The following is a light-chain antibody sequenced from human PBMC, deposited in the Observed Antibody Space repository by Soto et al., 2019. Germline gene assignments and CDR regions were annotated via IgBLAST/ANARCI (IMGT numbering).Light chain of an antibody. CDR3: QHYNMWPPGYN. Sequence: EIVMTQSPATLSVSPGERATLSCRASHSVSSNLAWYQQKPGQAPRLLIYGGSSRATGIPARFSGSGSGTECTLTISSLQSEDFAVYYCQHYNMWPPGYNFGQGTKLEIK. V-gene: IGKV3-15*01. J-gene: IGKJ2*01. CDR2: GGS. CDR1: HSVSSN.